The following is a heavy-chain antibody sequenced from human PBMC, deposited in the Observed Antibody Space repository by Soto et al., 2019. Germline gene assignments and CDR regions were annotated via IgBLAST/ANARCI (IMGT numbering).Heavy chain of an antibody. Sequence: QVQLVQSGAEVKKPGSSVKVSCKASGGTFSRHSITWVRQAPGHGLEWMGRLMPFFDIASYAQKFQGRVTINAYKSTSTASMELSSLRSEDTAVYYCAREDRDRESSLVTDAIDGMDVWGQGTTVTVSS. CDR2: LMPFFDIA. CDR1: GGTFSRHS. V-gene: IGHV1-69*08. CDR3: AREDRDRESSLVTDAIDGMDV. D-gene: IGHD2-2*01. J-gene: IGHJ6*02.